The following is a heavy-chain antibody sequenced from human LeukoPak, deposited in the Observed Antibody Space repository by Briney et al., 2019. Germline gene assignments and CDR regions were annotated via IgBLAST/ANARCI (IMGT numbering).Heavy chain of an antibody. J-gene: IGHJ6*02. CDR3: ARTLRPGGYFAYYYGMDV. Sequence: GGSLRLSCAASGFTFSDHWTTWVRQAPGKGLEWVANIRQDGSEKYYVDSVKGRFTISRDKAKNSLYLQMTSLRAEDTAVYYCARTLRPGGYFAYYYGMDVWGQGTTVTVSS. V-gene: IGHV3-7*01. D-gene: IGHD1-26*01. CDR1: GFTFSDHW. CDR2: IRQDGSEK.